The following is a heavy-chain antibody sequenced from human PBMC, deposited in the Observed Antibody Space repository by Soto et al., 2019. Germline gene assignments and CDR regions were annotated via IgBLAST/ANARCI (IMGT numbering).Heavy chain of an antibody. J-gene: IGHJ4*02. Sequence: GSLRLSCAASGFTFSSYGMHWVRQAPGKGLEWVAVISNEEANKNYVDSVKGRFTVSRDNSKNTLSLQMNSLRVEDTAIYYCAKGSSGYCYHHIDNWGQGTPVTVSS. CDR2: ISNEEANK. D-gene: IGHD3-22*01. CDR3: AKGSSGYCYHHIDN. CDR1: GFTFSSYG. V-gene: IGHV3-30*18.